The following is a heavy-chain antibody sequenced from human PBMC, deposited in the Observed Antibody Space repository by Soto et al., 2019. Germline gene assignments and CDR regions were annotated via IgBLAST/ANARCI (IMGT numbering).Heavy chain of an antibody. V-gene: IGHV4-59*01. CDR1: GGSFSGYY. CDR2: IYYSGST. Sequence: SETLSLTCAVYGGSFSGYYWSWIRQPPGKGLEWIGYIYYSGSTNYNPSLKSRVTISVDTSKNQFSLKLSSVTAADTAVYYCARDRSGSYLSWFDPWGQGTLVTVSS. J-gene: IGHJ5*02. CDR3: ARDRSGSYLSWFDP. D-gene: IGHD1-26*01.